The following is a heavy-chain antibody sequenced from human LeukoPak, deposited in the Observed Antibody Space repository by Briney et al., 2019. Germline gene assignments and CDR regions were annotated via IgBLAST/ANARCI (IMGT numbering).Heavy chain of an antibody. D-gene: IGHD3-16*01. CDR1: GFPFNVQT. V-gene: IGHV3-7*03. Sequence: GSLRLSCAASGFPFNVQTMSWVRQASGKGLDWVASMREDGSQIYYVDSVKGRFTISRDDPRNTVWLQMNSLRAEDTALYYCAKDWTPHNRVYDCLDAWGQGTQVTVSS. CDR3: AKDWTPHNRVYDCLDA. CDR2: MREDGSQI. J-gene: IGHJ5*02.